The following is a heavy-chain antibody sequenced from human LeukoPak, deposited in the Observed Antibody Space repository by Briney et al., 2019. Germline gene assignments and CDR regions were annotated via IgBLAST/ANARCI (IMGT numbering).Heavy chain of an antibody. Sequence: SVKVSCKASGGTFSSYAISWVRQAPGQGLEWMGRIIPIFGIANYAQKFQGRVTITADKSTSTAYMELSSLRSEDTAVYYCARSGSNKYYFDYWGQGTLVTVSS. V-gene: IGHV1-69*04. CDR1: GGTFSSYA. CDR3: ARSGSNKYYFDY. D-gene: IGHD3-10*01. CDR2: IIPIFGIA. J-gene: IGHJ4*02.